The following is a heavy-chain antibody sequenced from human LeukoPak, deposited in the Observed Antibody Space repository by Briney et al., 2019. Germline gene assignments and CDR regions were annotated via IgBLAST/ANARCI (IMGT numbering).Heavy chain of an antibody. CDR1: GGSFSGYY. CDR2: INHSGST. Sequence: SETLSLTCAVYGGSFSGYYWSWIRQPPGKGLEWIGEINHSGSTNYNPSLKSRVTISVGTSKNQFSLKLSSVTAADTAVYYCARGRGRVYCSGGSCYSNLYYYYGMDVWGQGTTVTVSS. CDR3: ARGRGRVYCSGGSCYSNLYYYYGMDV. D-gene: IGHD2-15*01. J-gene: IGHJ6*02. V-gene: IGHV4-34*01.